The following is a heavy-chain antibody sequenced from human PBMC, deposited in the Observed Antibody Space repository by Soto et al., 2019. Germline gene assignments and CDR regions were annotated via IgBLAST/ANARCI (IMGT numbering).Heavy chain of an antibody. D-gene: IGHD1-26*01. J-gene: IGHJ4*02. CDR1: GDSVSSNSAA. CDR3: AGMQEGALAF. Sequence: LSLTCALSGDSVSSNSAAWNWIRQSPSRGLEWLGRTYYRSKWYNEYAVSVKSRITIKPDTSKNQFSLQLSSVIPEDTAVYYCAGMQEGALAFWGQGTLVTVSS. CDR2: TYYRSKWYN. V-gene: IGHV6-1*01.